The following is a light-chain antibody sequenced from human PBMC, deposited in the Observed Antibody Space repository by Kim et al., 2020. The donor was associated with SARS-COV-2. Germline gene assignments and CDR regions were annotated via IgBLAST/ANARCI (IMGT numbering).Light chain of an antibody. CDR3: QSSDTAAVM. CDR2: DDN. J-gene: IGLJ3*02. Sequence: NFMLTQPHPVSEPPGLTVTISCTRSSGNIASYFVQWYQQRPGSSPTTVIYDDNQRPSGVPDRFSGSIDSSSNSASLTISGLKTEDEADYYCQSSDTAAVMFGGGTRLTVL. V-gene: IGLV6-57*01. CDR1: SGNIASYF.